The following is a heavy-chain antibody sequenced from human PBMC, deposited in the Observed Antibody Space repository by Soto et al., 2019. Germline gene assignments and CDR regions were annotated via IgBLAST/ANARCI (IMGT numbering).Heavy chain of an antibody. J-gene: IGHJ4*02. CDR1: GGSFNNHV. CDR3: PRALEFSDGNISQLDY. D-gene: IGHD3-3*01. CDR2: IIPIIGTP. Sequence: QVHLVQSGAEVKKPGSSVKVSCKASGGSFNNHVFNWVRQAPGQGLEWMGGIIPIIGTPNHAQKFQGRVTISADKSTRTVYLELRSLRSDDTAVYYCPRALEFSDGNISQLDYWGQVTLVTVSS. V-gene: IGHV1-69*06.